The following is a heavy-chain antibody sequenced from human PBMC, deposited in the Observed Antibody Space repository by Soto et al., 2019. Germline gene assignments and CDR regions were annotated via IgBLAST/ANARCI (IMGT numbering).Heavy chain of an antibody. CDR1: GFTFSSSE. J-gene: IGHJ3*01. D-gene: IGHD2-2*01. V-gene: IGHV3-48*03. Sequence: EVQLVESGGGLVQPGGSLRLSCVASGFTFSSSEMYWVRQAPGKGLDWVSYIHPAGQPIFYADSVKGRFTISGDNAKNSVYLQMNSLRAEDTAVYYCARRGSSWGQGTMVTVSS. CDR2: IHPAGQPI. CDR3: ARRGSS.